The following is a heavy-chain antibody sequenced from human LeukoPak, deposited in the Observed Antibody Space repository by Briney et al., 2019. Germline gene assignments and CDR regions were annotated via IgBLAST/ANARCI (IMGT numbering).Heavy chain of an antibody. V-gene: IGHV3-30*02. Sequence: PGGSLRLSCAASGFTFSSYGMHWVRQTPGKGLEWVSFIRYDGDNKYYADSVKGRFTISSDNSKNTLYLQMNSLRAEDTAIYYCVKDPLGGSRVDYWGQGIQVTVSS. CDR1: GFTFSSYG. D-gene: IGHD3-16*01. CDR2: IRYDGDNK. CDR3: VKDPLGGSRVDY. J-gene: IGHJ4*02.